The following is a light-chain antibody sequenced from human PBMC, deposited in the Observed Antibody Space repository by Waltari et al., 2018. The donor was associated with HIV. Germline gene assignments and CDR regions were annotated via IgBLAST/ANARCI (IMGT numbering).Light chain of an antibody. J-gene: IGLJ2*01. CDR3: AAWDDSLNGVI. V-gene: IGLV1-44*01. Sequence: QSVLTQPPSASGTPGQRVTISCSGSSAYTGSNTVNWSQQLPGTAPKLLIYHNDERPSGVPDLFSGSNSGTSASLAISGLQSEDEADYYCAAWDDSLNGVIFGGGTKLTVL. CDR1: SAYTGSNT. CDR2: HND.